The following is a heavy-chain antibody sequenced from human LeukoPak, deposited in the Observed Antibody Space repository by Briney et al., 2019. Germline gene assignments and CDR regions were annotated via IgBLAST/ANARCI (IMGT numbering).Heavy chain of an antibody. CDR3: ARDMGYYDSSGSFSLDI. J-gene: IGHJ3*02. D-gene: IGHD3-22*01. CDR1: GGTFSSYA. CDR2: IIPIFGTA. Sequence: ASVKVSCKASGGTFSSYAISWVRQAPGQGLEWMGRIIPIFGTANYAQKFQGRVTITTDESTSTACMELSSLRSEDTAVYYCARDMGYYDSSGSFSLDIWGQGTMVTVSS. V-gene: IGHV1-69*05.